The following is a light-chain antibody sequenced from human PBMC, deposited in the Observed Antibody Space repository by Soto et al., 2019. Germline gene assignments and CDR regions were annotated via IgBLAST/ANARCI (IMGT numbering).Light chain of an antibody. CDR2: DAS. Sequence: IVLTQSPATLSLTPGERAALSGLASQSLSSYLAWYQQKPGQAPRLLIYDASNRATGILARFSGSGSGTDFTLTISSLEPEDFAVYYCQQRSNWPLTFGGGTKVDVK. V-gene: IGKV3-11*01. J-gene: IGKJ4*01. CDR1: QSLSSY. CDR3: QQRSNWPLT.